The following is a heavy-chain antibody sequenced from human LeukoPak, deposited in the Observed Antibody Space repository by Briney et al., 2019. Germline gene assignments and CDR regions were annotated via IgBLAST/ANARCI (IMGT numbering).Heavy chain of an antibody. J-gene: IGHJ3*02. CDR1: GGSISSYY. CDR2: IYYSGST. Sequence: KPPETLSLTCTVSGGSISSYYWSWIRQPPGKGLEWIGYIYYSGSTNYNPSLKSRVTISVDTSKNQFSLKLSSVTAADTAVYYCASHRRTAYYYDSSGFDAFDIWGQGTMVTVSS. CDR3: ASHRRTAYYYDSSGFDAFDI. D-gene: IGHD3-22*01. V-gene: IGHV4-59*08.